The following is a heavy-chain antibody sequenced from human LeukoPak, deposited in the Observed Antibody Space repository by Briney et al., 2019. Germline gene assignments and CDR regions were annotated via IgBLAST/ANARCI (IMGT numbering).Heavy chain of an antibody. V-gene: IGHV3-30*03. CDR2: ISYDGSNK. J-gene: IGHJ4*02. CDR1: GFTFSSYG. D-gene: IGHD6-19*01. CDR3: ARDRGIWGSSGSDY. Sequence: PGGSLRLSCAASGFTFSSYGMHWVRQAPGKGLEWVAVISYDGSNKYYADSVKGRFTVSRDNSKNTLYLEMNSLRAEDTAVYYCARDRGIWGSSGSDYWGQGTLVTVSS.